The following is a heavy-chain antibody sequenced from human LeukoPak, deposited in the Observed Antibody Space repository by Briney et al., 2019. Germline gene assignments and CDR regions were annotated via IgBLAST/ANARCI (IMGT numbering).Heavy chain of an antibody. CDR2: MNPNSGNT. Sequence: ASVKVSCKASGYTFTSYDINWVRQATGQGLEWMGWMNPNSGNTGYAQKFQGRVTMTRNTSISTAYMELGSLRSQDTAVYYCARVRKVGSSSSMGYWGQGTLVTVSS. J-gene: IGHJ4*02. CDR3: ARVRKVGSSSSMGY. V-gene: IGHV1-8*01. CDR1: GYTFTSYD. D-gene: IGHD6-6*01.